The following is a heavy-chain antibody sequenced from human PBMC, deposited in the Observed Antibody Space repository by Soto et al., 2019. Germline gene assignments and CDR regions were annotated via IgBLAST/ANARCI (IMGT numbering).Heavy chain of an antibody. CDR1: GDSVSSNSAA. Sequence: SQTLSLTCAISGDSVSSNSAAWNWIRQSPSRGLEWLGRTYYRSKWYNDYAVSVKSRITINPDTSKNQFSLQLNSVTPEDTAVYYCASAYYYDSSGYYEYYFDYWGQGTLVTVSS. V-gene: IGHV6-1*01. D-gene: IGHD3-22*01. J-gene: IGHJ4*02. CDR2: TYYRSKWYN. CDR3: ASAYYYDSSGYYEYYFDY.